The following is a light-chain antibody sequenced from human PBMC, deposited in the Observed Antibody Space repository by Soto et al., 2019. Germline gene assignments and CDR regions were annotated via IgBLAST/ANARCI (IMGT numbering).Light chain of an antibody. CDR2: GSS. CDR1: QGISTF. CDR3: QQYNSLWT. Sequence: DIQMTQSPSSLSASVGDRVTITCRACQGISTFLAWYQQKPGKVPKLLIYGSSTLQSGVPSRFSGSGSGTEFTLTISSLQPDDFATYYCQQYNSLWTFGQGTKVDIK. V-gene: IGKV1-27*01. J-gene: IGKJ1*01.